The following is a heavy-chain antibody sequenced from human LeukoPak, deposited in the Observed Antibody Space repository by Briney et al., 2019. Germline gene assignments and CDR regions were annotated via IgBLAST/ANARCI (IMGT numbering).Heavy chain of an antibody. V-gene: IGHV3-7*01. CDR3: EIGFGELLD. Sequence: GGSLRLSCAASGFTFSSYWMNWVRQAPGKGLEWVANIKQDGSEKYYVDSVKGRFTISRDNSKNTLYLQMNSLRAEDTAVYYCEIGFGELLDWGQGTLVTVSS. CDR1: GFTFSSYW. J-gene: IGHJ4*02. CDR2: IKQDGSEK. D-gene: IGHD3-10*01.